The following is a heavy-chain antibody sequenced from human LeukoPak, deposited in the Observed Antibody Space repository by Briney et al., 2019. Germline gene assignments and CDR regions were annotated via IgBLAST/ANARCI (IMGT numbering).Heavy chain of an antibody. CDR3: AKVHSSGWVFDY. Sequence: PGGSLRLSCAASGFTFRSYAMSWVRQAPGKGLEWVSGIVGGGDSTYSADSVKGRFTISRDNSENTLYLQMNSLRVEDTAIYYCAKVHSSGWVFDYWGQGTLVTVSS. V-gene: IGHV3-23*01. J-gene: IGHJ4*02. D-gene: IGHD6-19*01. CDR2: IVGGGDST. CDR1: GFTFRSYA.